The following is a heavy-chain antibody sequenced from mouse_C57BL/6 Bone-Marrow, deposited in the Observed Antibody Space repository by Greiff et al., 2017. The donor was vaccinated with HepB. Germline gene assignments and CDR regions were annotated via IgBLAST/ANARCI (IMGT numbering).Heavy chain of an antibody. CDR2: ILPGSGST. D-gene: IGHD1-1*01. J-gene: IGHJ1*03. CDR3: ASDPSVYYYGKGYFDV. CDR1: GYTFTGYW. V-gene: IGHV1-9*01. Sequence: QVQLQQSGAELMKPGASVKLSCKATGYTFTGYWIEWVKQRPGHGLEWIGEILPGSGSTNYNEKFKGKATFTADTSSNTAYMQLSSLTTEDSAIYCCASDPSVYYYGKGYFDVWGTGTTVTVSS.